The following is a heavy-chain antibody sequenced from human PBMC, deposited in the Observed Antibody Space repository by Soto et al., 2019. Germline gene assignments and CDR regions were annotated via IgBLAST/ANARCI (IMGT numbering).Heavy chain of an antibody. CDR2: IYYSGST. J-gene: IGHJ4*02. V-gene: IGHV4-59*08. CDR3: ARHNYGSGSTYFDY. CDR1: GGSISSYY. D-gene: IGHD3-10*01. Sequence: PSETLFLTCTVSGGSISSYYWSWIRQPPGKGLEWIGYIYYSGSTNYNPSLKSRVTISVDTSKSQFSLRLNSMTAADTAVYYCARHNYGSGSTYFDYWGQGTLVTVSS.